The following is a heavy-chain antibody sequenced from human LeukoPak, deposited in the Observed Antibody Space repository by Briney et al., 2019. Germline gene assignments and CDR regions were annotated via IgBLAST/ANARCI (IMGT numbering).Heavy chain of an antibody. CDR2: IQYDGTSK. D-gene: IGHD5-12*01. CDR1: GFTFSNFG. Sequence: GGSLRLSCAASGFTFSNFGMHWVRQAPGKGLEWVAFIQYDGTSKYYADSVKGRFTIYRDNSENTLYLQMNSLRAEDTALYYCAREKNEIVTTSYYFDYWGQGTLVTVSS. CDR3: AREKNEIVTTSYYFDY. J-gene: IGHJ4*02. V-gene: IGHV3-30*02.